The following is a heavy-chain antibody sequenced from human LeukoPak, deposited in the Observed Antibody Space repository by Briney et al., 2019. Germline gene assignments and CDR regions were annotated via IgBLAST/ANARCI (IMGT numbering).Heavy chain of an antibody. CDR1: GGTFSSYA. CDR3: ALFWGRPSGYYGARPFDY. Sequence: SVKVSCKASGGTFSSYAISWVRQAPGQGLEWMGRIIPILGIANYAQKFQGRVTITADKSTSTAYMELSSLRSEDTAVYYCALFWGRPSGYYGARPFDYWGQGTLVTVSS. V-gene: IGHV1-69*04. D-gene: IGHD3-16*01. J-gene: IGHJ4*02. CDR2: IIPILGIA.